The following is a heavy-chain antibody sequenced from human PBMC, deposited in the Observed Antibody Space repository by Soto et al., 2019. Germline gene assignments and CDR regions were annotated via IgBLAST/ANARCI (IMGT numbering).Heavy chain of an antibody. CDR1: GGSVSRRGYS. Sequence: QLQLHESGSGLVKPSQTLSLICAVYGGSVSRRGYSWSWIRQPPGKGLEWIGYVYHRGMNYYNPSLKRRVTLSVYRSKTQCSLKVRSGTAADTAVYYCARAGGLGEVAVDYWGQGTLVTVSS. V-gene: IGHV4-30-2*01. J-gene: IGHJ4*02. D-gene: IGHD6-19*01. CDR2: VYHRGMN. CDR3: ARAGGLGEVAVDY.